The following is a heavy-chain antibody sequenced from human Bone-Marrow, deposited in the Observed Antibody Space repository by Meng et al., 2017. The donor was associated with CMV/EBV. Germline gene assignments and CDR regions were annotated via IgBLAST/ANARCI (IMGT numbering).Heavy chain of an antibody. Sequence: GGSLRLSCAASGFTFSSYAMSWVRQAPGKGLEWVSVIYSGGSSTYYADSVKGRFTISRDNAKNSLYLQMNSLRAEDTAVYYCARPPTYCSSTSCYKTPVYWGQGTLVTSPQ. CDR3: ARPPTYCSSTSCYKTPVY. D-gene: IGHD2-2*02. CDR1: GFTFSSYA. V-gene: IGHV3-23*03. J-gene: IGHJ4*02. CDR2: IYSGGSST.